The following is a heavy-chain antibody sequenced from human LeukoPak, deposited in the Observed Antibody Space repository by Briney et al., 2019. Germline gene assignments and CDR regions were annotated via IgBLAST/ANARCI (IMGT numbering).Heavy chain of an antibody. J-gene: IGHJ4*02. CDR3: AKDARKYQLRTPFDY. V-gene: IGHV3-30*18. CDR2: ISYDGSNK. Sequence: GRSLRLSCAASGFTFSSYGMHWVRQAPGKGLEWVAVISYDGSNKYYADSVKGRFTISRDDSKNTLYLQMNSLRAEDTAVYYCAKDARKYQLRTPFDYWGQGTLVTVSS. D-gene: IGHD2-2*01. CDR1: GFTFSSYG.